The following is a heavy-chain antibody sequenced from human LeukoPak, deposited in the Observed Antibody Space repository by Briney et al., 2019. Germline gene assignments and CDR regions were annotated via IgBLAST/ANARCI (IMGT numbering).Heavy chain of an antibody. J-gene: IGHJ4*02. CDR2: IYSGGST. CDR3: ARDKYSTIDY. CDR1: GFTVSSNY. V-gene: IGHV3-66*01. Sequence: GGSLRLSCAASGFTVSSNYMSWVRQAPGKGLEWVSVIYSGGSTYYADSVKGRLTISRDNAKSSLFLQMNSLRDEDTAIYYCARDKYSTIDYWGQGTLVTVSS. D-gene: IGHD6-6*01.